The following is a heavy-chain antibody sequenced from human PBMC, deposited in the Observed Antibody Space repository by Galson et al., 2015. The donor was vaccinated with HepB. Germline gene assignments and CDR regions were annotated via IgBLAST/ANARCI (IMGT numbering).Heavy chain of an antibody. Sequence: SLRLSCAASGFTFSSYAMSWVRQAPGKGLEWVSAISGSGGSTYYADSMKGRFTFSRDNSKNTLYLQMNSLRAEDTAVYYCAKLLSGGWFGELLDPLFVDYWGQGTLVTVSS. CDR2: ISGSGGST. CDR3: AKLLSGGWFGELLDPLFVDY. J-gene: IGHJ4*02. CDR1: GFTFSSYA. D-gene: IGHD3-10*01. V-gene: IGHV3-23*01.